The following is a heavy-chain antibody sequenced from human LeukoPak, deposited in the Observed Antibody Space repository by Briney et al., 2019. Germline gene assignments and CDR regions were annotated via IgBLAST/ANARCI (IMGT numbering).Heavy chain of an antibody. CDR3: ARATERYYYDSSGYQYYFDY. V-gene: IGHV4-59*01. CDR1: GGSISSYY. D-gene: IGHD3-22*01. J-gene: IGHJ4*02. Sequence: SETLSLTCTVSGGSISSYYWSWIRQPPGKGLEWIGYIYYSGSTNYNPSLKSRVTISVDTSKNQFSLKLSSVTAADTAVYYCARATERYYYDSSGYQYYFDYWGQGTLVTVSS. CDR2: IYYSGST.